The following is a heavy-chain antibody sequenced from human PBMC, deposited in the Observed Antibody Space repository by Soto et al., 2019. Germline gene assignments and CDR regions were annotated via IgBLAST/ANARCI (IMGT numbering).Heavy chain of an antibody. J-gene: IGHJ4*02. CDR2: ISVGGRNT. Sequence: PGGSLRLSCAASGFIFSTYAMSWVCQAPGKGLEWVSVISVGGRNTYYSDSVRGRFTLSRDDSKNTLYLQMDGLRADDTAVYFCARYHRSSLYYFDYWGQGALVTVSS. D-gene: IGHD6-13*01. CDR3: ARYHRSSLYYFDY. CDR1: GFIFSTYA. V-gene: IGHV3-23*01.